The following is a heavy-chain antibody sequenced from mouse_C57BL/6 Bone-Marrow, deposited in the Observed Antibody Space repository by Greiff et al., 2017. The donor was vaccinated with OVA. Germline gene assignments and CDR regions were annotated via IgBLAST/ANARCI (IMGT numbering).Heavy chain of an antibody. CDR2: IYPGDGDT. CDR3: ARSAVPLPWFAY. V-gene: IGHV1-80*01. CDR1: GYAFSSYW. Sequence: QVQLQQSGAELVKPGASVKISCKASGYAFSSYWMNWVKQRPGKGLEWIGQIYPGDGDTNYNGKFKGKATLTVDKSSSTAYMQLSSLTSEDSAVYYCARSAVPLPWFAYWGQGTLVTVSA. D-gene: IGHD5-1*01. J-gene: IGHJ3*01.